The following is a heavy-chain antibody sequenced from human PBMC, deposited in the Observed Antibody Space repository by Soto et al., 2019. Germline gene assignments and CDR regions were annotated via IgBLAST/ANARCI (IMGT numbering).Heavy chain of an antibody. D-gene: IGHD3-3*01. J-gene: IGHJ6*02. CDR2: IYPGDSDT. CDR3: ATSTIFGVVTPKPYYYYGMDV. V-gene: IGHV5-51*01. CDR1: GYSFTSYW. Sequence: GESLKISCKGSGYSFTSYWIGWVRQMPGKGLEWMGIIYPGDSDTRYSPSFQGQVTISADKSISTAYLQWSSLKASDTAMYYCATSTIFGVVTPKPYYYYGMDVWGQGTTVTVSS.